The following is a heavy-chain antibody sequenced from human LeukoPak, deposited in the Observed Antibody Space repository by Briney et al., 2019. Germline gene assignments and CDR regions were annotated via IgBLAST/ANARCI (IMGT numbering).Heavy chain of an antibody. J-gene: IGHJ4*02. V-gene: IGHV4-34*01. CDR2: INHSGST. CDR3: ARHRYYYDSSGYTY. D-gene: IGHD3-22*01. Sequence: SETLSLTCAVYGGSFSGYYWSWIRQPPGKGLEWIGEINHSGSTNYNPSLKSRVTISVDTSKNQFSLKLSSVTAADTAVYYCARHRYYYDSSGYTYRGQETLVTVSS. CDR1: GGSFSGYY.